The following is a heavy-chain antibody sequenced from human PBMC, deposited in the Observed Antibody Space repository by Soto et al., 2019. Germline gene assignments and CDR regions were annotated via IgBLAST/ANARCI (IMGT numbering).Heavy chain of an antibody. CDR2: IYPGDSDT. CDR3: ASHTAMVTTDYYYYYGMDA. J-gene: IGHJ6*02. Sequence: PGESLKISCKGSGYSFTSYWIGWVRQMPGKGLEWMGIIYPGDSDTRYSPSFQGQVTISADKSISTAYLQWSSLKASDTAMYYCASHTAMVTTDYYYYYGMDAWGQGTTVTVSS. D-gene: IGHD5-18*01. V-gene: IGHV5-51*01. CDR1: GYSFTSYW.